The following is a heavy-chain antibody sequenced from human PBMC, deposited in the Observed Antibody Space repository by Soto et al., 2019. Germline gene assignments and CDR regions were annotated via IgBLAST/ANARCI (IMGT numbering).Heavy chain of an antibody. CDR3: ARGRRGYSYGFDY. CDR2: INHSGST. D-gene: IGHD5-18*01. CDR1: GGSFIGYY. Sequence: SETLSLTCAVYGGSFIGYYWSWIRQPPGKGLEWIGEINHSGSTNYNPSLKSRVTISVDTSKNQFSLKLTSVTAADTAVYYCARGRRGYSYGFDYWGQGTLVTVSS. V-gene: IGHV4-34*01. J-gene: IGHJ4*02.